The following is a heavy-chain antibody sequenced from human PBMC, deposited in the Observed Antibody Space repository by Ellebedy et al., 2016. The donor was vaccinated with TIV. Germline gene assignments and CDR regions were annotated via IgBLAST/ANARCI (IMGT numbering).Heavy chain of an antibody. CDR1: GGSFSGYY. J-gene: IGHJ6*02. CDR2: INHSGST. Sequence: MPSETLSLTCAVYGGSFSGYYWSWIRQPPGKGLEWIGEINHSGSTNYKPSLKSRVTISVDMSKNQFSLKLSSVTAADTAVYYCARGGLITTVTTGGGMDVWGQGTTVTVSS. D-gene: IGHD4-17*01. V-gene: IGHV4-34*01. CDR3: ARGGLITTVTTGGGMDV.